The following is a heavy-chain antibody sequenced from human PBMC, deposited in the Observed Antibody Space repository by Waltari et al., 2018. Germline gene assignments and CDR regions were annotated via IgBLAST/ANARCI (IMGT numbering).Heavy chain of an antibody. Sequence: QVQLQQSGAGLVRPSEILSLTCDLFGGSFPGFYWSWIRQPPEKGLEWIGEVIHSGGTVYNPSLESRVTISIDTSKNQFSLRLTSVTAADTAVYFCARGKLNFDVWGQGAQVTVSS. CDR2: VIHSGGT. V-gene: IGHV4-34*12. CDR1: GGSFPGFY. CDR3: ARGKLNFDV. J-gene: IGHJ4*02.